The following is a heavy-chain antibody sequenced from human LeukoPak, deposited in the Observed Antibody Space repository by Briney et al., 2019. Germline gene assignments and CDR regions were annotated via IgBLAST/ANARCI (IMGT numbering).Heavy chain of an antibody. CDR3: ARFTGSTELFDY. D-gene: IGHD1-26*01. J-gene: IGHJ4*02. CDR1: GFPFSSYS. CDR2: ISSSSSYI. V-gene: IGHV3-21*01. Sequence: GSLRLSFAASGFPFSSYSMNWVRPAPGKGLEWVSSISSSSSYIYYADSVKGRFTISRDNAKNSLYLQMNSLRAEDTAVYYCARFTGSTELFDYWGQGTLVTVSS.